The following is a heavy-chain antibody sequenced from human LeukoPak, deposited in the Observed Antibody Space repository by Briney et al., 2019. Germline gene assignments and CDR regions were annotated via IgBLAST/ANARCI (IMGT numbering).Heavy chain of an antibody. Sequence: SQTLSLTCAISGDIFSSNSAAWNWSRQSPSRGLEWLGRTYYRSKLYTYYAGSVKSRISINRDTSKNQFSLQLNSVTPEDTAVYYCARSTGPIDYWGQGTLVTVSS. CDR2: TYYRSKLYT. CDR1: GDIFSSNSAA. D-gene: IGHD1-1*01. CDR3: ARSTGPIDY. V-gene: IGHV6-1*01. J-gene: IGHJ4*02.